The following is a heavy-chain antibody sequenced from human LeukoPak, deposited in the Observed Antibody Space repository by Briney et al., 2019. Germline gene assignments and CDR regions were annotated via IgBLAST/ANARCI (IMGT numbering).Heavy chain of an antibody. V-gene: IGHV1-46*01. CDR3: AREFPSSLFFDQ. D-gene: IGHD6-6*01. Sequence: ASVKVSCKESGYSFTRFYVHWVRQAPGDGLEWLGMITADGTNTNYAQKFKARFTMTTDASTSTVYMELSSLRSEDTAIYYCAREFPSSLFFDQWGQGTLVTVSS. CDR2: ITADGTNT. CDR1: GYSFTRFY. J-gene: IGHJ4*02.